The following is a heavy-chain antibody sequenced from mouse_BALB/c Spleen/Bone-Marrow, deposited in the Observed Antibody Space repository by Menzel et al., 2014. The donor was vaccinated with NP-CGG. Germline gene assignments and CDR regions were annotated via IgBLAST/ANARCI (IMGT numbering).Heavy chain of an antibody. CDR3: ARDGYDVGGALDY. J-gene: IGHJ4*01. CDR1: GFTFSYYT. V-gene: IGHV5-12-2*01. CDR2: ISNGGSST. Sequence: EVKLVESGGGLVQPGGSPKLSCAASGFTFSYYTMSWVRQTPEKRLEWVAYISNGGSSTYHPDTVKGRFTISRDNAKNTLYLQMSSLKSEDTAMYYCARDGYDVGGALDYWGQGTSVTVSS. D-gene: IGHD2-2*01.